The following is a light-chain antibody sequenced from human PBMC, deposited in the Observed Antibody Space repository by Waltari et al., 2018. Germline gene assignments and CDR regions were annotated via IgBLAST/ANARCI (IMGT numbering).Light chain of an antibody. CDR3: SSYSDSSTLVV. J-gene: IGLJ3*02. CDR2: DVR. CDR1: SSDIGTYKY. Sequence: QSALTQPASVSGSPGPSITMASTGTSSDIGTYKYVSWYQHHPGKAPNLMIYDVRNRPSGVSNRFSGSKSGITASLTISGLRAEDEADYYCSSYSDSSTLVVFGGGTKLTVL. V-gene: IGLV2-14*03.